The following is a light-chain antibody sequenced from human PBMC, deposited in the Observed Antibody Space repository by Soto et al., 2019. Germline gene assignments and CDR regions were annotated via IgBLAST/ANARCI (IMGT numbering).Light chain of an antibody. CDR1: QSVLYNSNNKNH. Sequence: DIVMTQSPDSLAVSPGERATINCKSSQSVLYNSNNKNHLAWYQQKPGQPPKLLIYWASTRESGVPDRFSVSGSWTDFTLTISSLQDEDVAVYYCQQFYSLPLTFGPGTKVDI. J-gene: IGKJ3*01. CDR2: WAS. V-gene: IGKV4-1*01. CDR3: QQFYSLPLT.